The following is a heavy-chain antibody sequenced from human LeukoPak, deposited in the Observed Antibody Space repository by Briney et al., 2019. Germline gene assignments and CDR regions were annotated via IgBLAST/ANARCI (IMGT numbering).Heavy chain of an antibody. D-gene: IGHD6-19*01. Sequence: PGGSLRLSCGASGFTVSRAYMSWLRQTPGKGLEWVSIIYNVGSTKYADSVKARFTISRDNSKNTLDLQMNSLRAEDTAVYFCARASRWLAFVDGGQGTLVTVSS. CDR2: IYNVGST. CDR3: ARASRWLAFVD. V-gene: IGHV3-66*01. CDR1: GFTVSRAY. J-gene: IGHJ4*02.